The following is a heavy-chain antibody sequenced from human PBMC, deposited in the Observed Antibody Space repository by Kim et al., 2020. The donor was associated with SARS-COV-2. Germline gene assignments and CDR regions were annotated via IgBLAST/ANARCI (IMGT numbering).Heavy chain of an antibody. Sequence: KYYADAVKGRFTISRDNSKNTLYLQMNSLRAEDTAVYYCAKSYSKGAFDIWGQGTMVTVSS. CDR2: K. J-gene: IGHJ3*02. V-gene: IGHV3-30*02. CDR3: AKSYSKGAFDI. D-gene: IGHD4-4*01.